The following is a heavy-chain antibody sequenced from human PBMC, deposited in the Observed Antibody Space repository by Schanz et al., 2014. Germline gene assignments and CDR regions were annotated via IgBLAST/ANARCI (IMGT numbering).Heavy chain of an antibody. J-gene: IGHJ4*02. Sequence: QVQLVESGGGVVQPGRSLRLSCATSGLTFDYYGMNWVRQAPGKGLEWVANIGYDGTEKVYVDSVKGRFTISRDNSKNTLYLQVNSLTAEDTAVYYCARGVRIDYWGQGTLVTVSS. V-gene: IGHV3-33*01. CDR2: IGYDGTEK. D-gene: IGHD3-3*01. CDR1: GLTFDYYG. CDR3: ARGVRIDY.